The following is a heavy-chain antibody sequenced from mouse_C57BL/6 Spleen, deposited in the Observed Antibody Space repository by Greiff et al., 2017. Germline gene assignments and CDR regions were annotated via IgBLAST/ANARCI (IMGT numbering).Heavy chain of an antibody. D-gene: IGHD2-4*01. CDR3: ARPGDYDGDAMDY. CDR2: ISSGSSTI. CDR1: GFTFSDYG. V-gene: IGHV5-17*01. Sequence: EVKLVESGGGLVKPGGSLKLSCAASGFTFSDYGMHWVRQAPEKGLEWVAYISSGSSTIYYADTVKGRFTISRDNAKNTLFLQMTSLRSEDTAMYYCARPGDYDGDAMDYWGQGTSVTVSS. J-gene: IGHJ4*01.